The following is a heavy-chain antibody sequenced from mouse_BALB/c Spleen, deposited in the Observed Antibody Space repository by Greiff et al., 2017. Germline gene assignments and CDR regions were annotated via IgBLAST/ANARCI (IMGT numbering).Heavy chain of an antibody. CDR2: ISSGGGST. V-gene: IGHV5-12-1*01. J-gene: IGHJ2*01. Sequence: EVHLVESGGGLVKPGGSLKLSCAASGFAFSSYDMSWVRQTPEKRLEWVAYISSGGGSTYYPDTVKGRFTISRDNAKNTLYLQMSSLKSEDTAMYYCARHRDGGLVYWGQGTTLTVSS. CDR1: GFAFSSYD. CDR3: ARHRDGGLVY. D-gene: IGHD1-2*01.